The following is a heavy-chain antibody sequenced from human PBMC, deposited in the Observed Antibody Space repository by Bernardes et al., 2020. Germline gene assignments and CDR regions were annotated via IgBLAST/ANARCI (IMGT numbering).Heavy chain of an antibody. CDR2: IYPGDSDT. CDR3: ARHGLPGYCSSSSCYIFHWFDP. J-gene: IGHJ5*02. CDR1: GYSLTRYW. Sequence: GASLKISSKGSGYSLTRYWIGWVRPIPGKGLEWMGIIYPGDSDTRYSPSFQGQVTISADKSISTAYLQWSSLKASDTAMYYCARHGLPGYCSSSSCYIFHWFDPWGQGTLVTVSS. V-gene: IGHV5-51*01. D-gene: IGHD2-2*02.